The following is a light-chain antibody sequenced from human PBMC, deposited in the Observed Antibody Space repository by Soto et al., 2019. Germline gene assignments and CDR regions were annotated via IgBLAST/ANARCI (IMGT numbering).Light chain of an antibody. J-gene: IGKJ1*01. CDR3: QRYKSWPPAWT. Sequence: EIVVTQSPATLSLSPGERVTPCXRASKSIITNLFWYPQKPGXAARLIXXXSSXRATEIPARFSGSGSGTDFTLTIRSLQSEDFAVEYCQRYKSWPPAWTFGQGTKVDIK. CDR1: KSIITN. V-gene: IGKV3-15*01. CDR2: XSS.